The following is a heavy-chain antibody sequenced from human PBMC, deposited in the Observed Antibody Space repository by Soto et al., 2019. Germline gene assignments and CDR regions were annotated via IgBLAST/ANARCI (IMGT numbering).Heavy chain of an antibody. Sequence: PGGSLRLSCAASGFTFSSYGMHWVRQAPGKGLEWVAVISYDGSNKYYAASVKGRFTISRDNSKNTLYLQMNSLRAEDTAVYYCAKDFQYYYDSSGYRNWFDPWGQGTLVTV. CDR2: ISYDGSNK. V-gene: IGHV3-30*18. J-gene: IGHJ5*02. CDR1: GFTFSSYG. D-gene: IGHD3-22*01. CDR3: AKDFQYYYDSSGYRNWFDP.